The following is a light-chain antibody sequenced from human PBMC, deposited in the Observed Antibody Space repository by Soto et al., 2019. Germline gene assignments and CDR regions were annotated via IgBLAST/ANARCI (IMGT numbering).Light chain of an antibody. J-gene: IGKJ2*01. CDR3: QQYNKWPHT. CDR2: GIS. V-gene: IGKV3-15*01. Sequence: VMTQSPATLSVSPGERATLSCRASQTVSNNLAWYRHRPGQAPSLLIYGISNRATGLPARFSGSGSGTEFTLTISSLQSDDVGLYYCQQYNKWPHTFGQGTKLEIK. CDR1: QTVSNN.